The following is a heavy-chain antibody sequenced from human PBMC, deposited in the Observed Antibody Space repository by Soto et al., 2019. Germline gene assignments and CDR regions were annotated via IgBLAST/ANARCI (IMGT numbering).Heavy chain of an antibody. CDR3: ARFDYYDSSGYYFEY. D-gene: IGHD3-22*01. V-gene: IGHV4-59*01. CDR1: GGSISSYY. J-gene: IGHJ4*02. Sequence: PSETLSLTCTVSGGSISSYYWSWIRQPPGKGLEWIGYIYYSGSTSYNPSLKSRVTISVDTSKNQFSLKLSSVTAADTAVYYCARFDYYDSSGYYFEYWGQGTLVTVSS. CDR2: IYYSGST.